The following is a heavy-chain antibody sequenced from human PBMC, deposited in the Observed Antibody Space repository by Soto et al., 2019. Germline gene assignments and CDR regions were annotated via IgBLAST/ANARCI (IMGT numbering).Heavy chain of an antibody. V-gene: IGHV4-31*03. CDR2: IYYSGST. D-gene: IGHD6-13*01. CDR3: ARDPAGIAAEGWFDP. Sequence: QVQLQESGPGLVKPSQTLSLTCTVSGGSISSGGFYWSWIRHHPGKGLEWIGYIYYSGSTYYNPSLKSRVTISVDTSKNQFSLRLSSVTAADTAVYYCARDPAGIAAEGWFDPGGQGTLVTVSS. CDR1: GGSISSGGFY. J-gene: IGHJ5*02.